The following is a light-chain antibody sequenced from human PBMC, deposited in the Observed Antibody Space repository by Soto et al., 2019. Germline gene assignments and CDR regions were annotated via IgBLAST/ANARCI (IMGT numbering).Light chain of an antibody. V-gene: IGKV4-1*01. Sequence: DIVMTQSPDSLAVSLGERATINCKSSQSLLYSSNNKNYLAWYQQKPGQPPKLLIYWASTRESGVPDRFSGSGSGKDFTLTISSLQAEDVAVYYCQQYYSTPQTFGQGTKLEIQ. CDR1: QSLLYSSNNKNY. CDR3: QQYYSTPQT. CDR2: WAS. J-gene: IGKJ2*01.